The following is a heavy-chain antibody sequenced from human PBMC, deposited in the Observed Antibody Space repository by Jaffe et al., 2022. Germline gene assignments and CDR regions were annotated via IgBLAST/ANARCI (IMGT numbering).Heavy chain of an antibody. D-gene: IGHD1-1*01. CDR1: GFTFSSYA. CDR2: ISGSGGSA. Sequence: EVQLLESGGGLVQPGGSLRLSCAASGFTFSSYAMNWVRQGPGQGLEWVSGISGSGGSAYYPDSVKGRFTISRDNSKNTLYLQMNSLRVEDTAKYYCAKDTNRVTTKGAFDLWGQGTLVTVSS. V-gene: IGHV3-23*01. CDR3: AKDTNRVTTKGAFDL. J-gene: IGHJ4*02.